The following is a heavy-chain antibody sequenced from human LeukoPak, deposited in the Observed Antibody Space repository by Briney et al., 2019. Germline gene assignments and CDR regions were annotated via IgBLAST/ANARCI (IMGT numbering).Heavy chain of an antibody. Sequence: ASVKVSCKASGYTLVTYGINWVRQAPGQGPEWIGWISTYNGNTKYALKFQDRVTLTRDTSTTTAYMELKSLTSGDRAVYYCARASFDHWGQGTLVIVSS. CDR3: ARASFDH. J-gene: IGHJ4*02. V-gene: IGHV1-18*01. CDR1: GYTLVTYG. CDR2: ISTYNGNT.